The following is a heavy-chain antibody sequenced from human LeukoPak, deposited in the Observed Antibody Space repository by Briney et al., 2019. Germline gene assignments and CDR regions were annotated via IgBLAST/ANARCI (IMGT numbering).Heavy chain of an antibody. CDR1: GFTFSAYD. CDR2: ITNVGDT. Sequence: GGSLRLSCAASGFTFSAYDIHWVRQASGKGLEWVSGITNVGDTHYPDSVKGRFTISRENAKNSLYLQLNNLRAGDTAVYYCARVLRDSGGWYHFDYWAREPWSPSPQ. J-gene: IGHJ4*02. V-gene: IGHV3-13*01. CDR3: ARVLRDSGGWYHFDY. D-gene: IGHD6-19*01.